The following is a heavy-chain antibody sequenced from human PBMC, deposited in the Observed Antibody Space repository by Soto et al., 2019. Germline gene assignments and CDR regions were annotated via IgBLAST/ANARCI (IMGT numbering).Heavy chain of an antibody. CDR3: ARVYSSGWLYYFDY. J-gene: IGHJ4*02. D-gene: IGHD6-19*01. CDR2: IYTSGST. Sequence: PSETRSLTCTVAGGSMSSYYCRWVRPPAGKGREWIGRIYTSGSTNYNPSLKSRVTMSVDTSKNQFSLKLSSVTAADTAVYYCARVYSSGWLYYFDYWGQGTLVTVS. V-gene: IGHV4-4*07. CDR1: GGSMSSYY.